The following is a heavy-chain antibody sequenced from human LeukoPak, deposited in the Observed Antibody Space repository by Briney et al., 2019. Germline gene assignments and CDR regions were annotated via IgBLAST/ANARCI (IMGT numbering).Heavy chain of an antibody. CDR1: GGFISSSSYY. CDR3: ARDVFGAPGLGMDV. J-gene: IGHJ6*02. CDR2: IYYRGNT. D-gene: IGHD3-10*01. V-gene: IGHV4-39*07. Sequence: PSETLSLTCTVSGGFISSSSYYWGWIRQPSGKGLEWIGSIYYRGNTYYNPSLKSRVTISVDTSKNQFSLKLSSVTAADTAVYYCARDVFGAPGLGMDVWGQGTTVTVSS.